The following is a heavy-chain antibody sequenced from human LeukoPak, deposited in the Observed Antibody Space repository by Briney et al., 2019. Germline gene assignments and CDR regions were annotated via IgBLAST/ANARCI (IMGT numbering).Heavy chain of an antibody. D-gene: IGHD4-11*01. Sequence: ASVKVSCKASGYTFTGYYMHWVRQAPGQGLEWMGWINPNSGGTNYAQKFQGRVTMTRDTSISTAYMELSRLRSDDTAVYYCARDAPDYSNLYYYYYYMDVWGKGTTVTVSS. CDR3: ARDAPDYSNLYYYYYYMDV. CDR1: GYTFTGYY. V-gene: IGHV1-2*02. J-gene: IGHJ6*03. CDR2: INPNSGGT.